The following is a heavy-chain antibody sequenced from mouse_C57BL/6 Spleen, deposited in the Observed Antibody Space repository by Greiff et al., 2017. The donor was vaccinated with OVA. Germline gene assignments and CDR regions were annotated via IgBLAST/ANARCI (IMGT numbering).Heavy chain of an antibody. J-gene: IGHJ4*01. CDR2: ISYDGSN. CDR3: ARSDYDGSMDY. CDR1: GYSITSGYY. D-gene: IGHD2-4*01. V-gene: IGHV3-6*01. Sequence: DVKLVESGPGLVKPSQSLSLTCSVTGYSITSGYYWNWIRQFPGNKLEWMGYISYDGSNNYNPSLKNRISITRDTSKNQFFLKLNSVTTEDTATYYCARSDYDGSMDYWGQGTSVTVSS.